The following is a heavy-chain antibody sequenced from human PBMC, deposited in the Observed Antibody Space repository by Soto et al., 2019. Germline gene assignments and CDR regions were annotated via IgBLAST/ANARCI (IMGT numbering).Heavy chain of an antibody. Sequence: PSGTLSLTCNFCGGSIRKFYWGCILKGAGNGLDWRGLFYSTGTTYYNPSLSSRVAMSVDISKKTFSLRLRSVTGADSGVYYCVRDGSKSLRDWFDPWGQGILVTVSS. J-gene: IGHJ5*02. CDR3: VRDGSKSLRDWFDP. CDR1: GGSIRKFY. V-gene: IGHV4-4*07. CDR2: FYSTGTT.